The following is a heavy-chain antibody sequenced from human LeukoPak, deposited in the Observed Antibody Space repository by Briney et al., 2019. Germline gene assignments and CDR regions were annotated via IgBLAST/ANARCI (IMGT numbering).Heavy chain of an antibody. J-gene: IGHJ4*02. CDR1: GFTFSSYA. CDR3: VREGGGGGYDDY. Sequence: GGSLRLSCVASGFTFSSYAMNWVRQAPGQGLKWISYISSSGDTVYYVDSVKGRFTISRDNAKSSLFLQMNSLRGEDTALYYCVREGGGGGYDDYWGQGTLVTVSS. CDR2: ISSSGDTV. V-gene: IGHV3-48*03. D-gene: IGHD3-16*01.